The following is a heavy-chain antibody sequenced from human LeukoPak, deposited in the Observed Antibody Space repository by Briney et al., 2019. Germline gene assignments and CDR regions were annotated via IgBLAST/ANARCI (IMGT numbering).Heavy chain of an antibody. CDR1: GFTFSSYG. D-gene: IGHD3-16*01. Sequence: GGSLRLSCAASGFTFSSYGINWVRQAPGKGLEWVSSISSGSSYIYYADSLKGRFTISRDNAKNSLYLQMNSLRAEDTAVYHCARGGYGYNFDYWGQGTLVTVSS. CDR3: ARGGYGYNFDY. J-gene: IGHJ4*02. V-gene: IGHV3-21*01. CDR2: ISSGSSYI.